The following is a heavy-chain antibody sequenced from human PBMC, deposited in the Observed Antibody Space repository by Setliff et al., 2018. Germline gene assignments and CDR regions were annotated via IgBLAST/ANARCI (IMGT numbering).Heavy chain of an antibody. D-gene: IGHD1-26*01. CDR1: GYTFSNYW. V-gene: IGHV5-51*01. CDR3: TREHTPWVGASHHDC. CDR2: IYPGDSDT. Sequence: GESLKISCQGSGYTFSNYWIGWVRQMPGKGLEWMGVIYPGDSDTRYSPSFKGQVTISADKSISTAYLQWSSLEASDTAVYYCTREHTPWVGASHHDCWGQGTQVTVSS. J-gene: IGHJ4*02.